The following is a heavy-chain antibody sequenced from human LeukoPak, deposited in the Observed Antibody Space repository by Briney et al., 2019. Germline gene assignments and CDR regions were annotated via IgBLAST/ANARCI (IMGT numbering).Heavy chain of an antibody. CDR1: GHSLSEIS. J-gene: IGHJ4*02. V-gene: IGHV1-24*01. D-gene: IGHD3-3*01. CDR2: FVPEHGET. Sequence: ASVKVSCKVSGHSLSEISMDWVRQAPGKGLEWVGNFVPEHGETVYAQNFQGRVTMSNDTSTETAYMELSSLRSYDTAVYYCSIRLRFLEWLAPGDYWGQGSPVTVSS. CDR3: SIRLRFLEWLAPGDY.